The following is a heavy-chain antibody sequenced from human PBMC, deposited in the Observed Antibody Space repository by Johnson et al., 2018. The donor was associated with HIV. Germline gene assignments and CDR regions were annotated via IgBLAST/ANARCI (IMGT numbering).Heavy chain of an antibody. CDR2: IKQDGSAK. CDR3: AKDKAHYYGSGRGDAFDI. J-gene: IGHJ3*02. D-gene: IGHD3-10*01. CDR1: GFTFSSYW. V-gene: IGHV3-7*03. Sequence: VQLVESGGGVVRPGGSLRLSCAASGFTFSSYWMSWVRQAPGKGLEWVANIKQDGSAKYFVDSLKGRFIISRDNAKNSLYLQTNSLRAEDRALYYCAKDKAHYYGSGRGDAFDIWGQGTVVTVSS.